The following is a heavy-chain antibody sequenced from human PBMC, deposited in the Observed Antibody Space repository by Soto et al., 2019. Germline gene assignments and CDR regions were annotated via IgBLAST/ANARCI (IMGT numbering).Heavy chain of an antibody. CDR1: GYTFTSYD. V-gene: IGHV1-8*01. CDR2: MNPNSGNT. CDR3: ARGPRYMITLGGGWFDP. Sequence: ASVKVSCKASGYTFTSYDINWVRQATGQVLEWMGWMNPNSGNTGYAQKFQGRVTMTRNTSISTAYMELSSLRSEDTAVYYCARGPRYMITLGGGWFDPWGQGTLVTVSS. J-gene: IGHJ5*02. D-gene: IGHD3-16*01.